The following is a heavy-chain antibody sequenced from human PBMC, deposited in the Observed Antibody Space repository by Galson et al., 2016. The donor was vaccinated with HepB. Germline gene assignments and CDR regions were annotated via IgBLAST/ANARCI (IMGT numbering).Heavy chain of an antibody. CDR3: TRPKTTAIGGRSYY. J-gene: IGHJ4*02. D-gene: IGHD2-21*02. CDR1: GFTFSGSA. V-gene: IGHV3-73*01. CDR2: IRSKANSYAT. Sequence: SLRLSCAASGFTFSGSAMHWVRQASGKGLKWVGRIRSKANSYATAYAASVKGRFTISRDDSKNTAYLQMNSLKTEDTAVYYCTRPKTTAIGGRSYYGGQGTLVTVSS.